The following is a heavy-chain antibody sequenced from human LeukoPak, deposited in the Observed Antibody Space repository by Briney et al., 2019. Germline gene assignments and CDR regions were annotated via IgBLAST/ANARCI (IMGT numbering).Heavy chain of an antibody. J-gene: IGHJ4*02. CDR2: MNPNSGNT. CDR3: ARRYDILTGYYSY. D-gene: IGHD3-9*01. Sequence: GASVKVSCKASGYTFTSYDINWVRQATGQGLEWMGWMNPNSGNTGYAQKFQGRVTMTRNTSISTAYMELSSLRSKDTAVYYCARRYDILTGYYSYWGQGTLVTVSS. CDR1: GYTFTSYD. V-gene: IGHV1-8*01.